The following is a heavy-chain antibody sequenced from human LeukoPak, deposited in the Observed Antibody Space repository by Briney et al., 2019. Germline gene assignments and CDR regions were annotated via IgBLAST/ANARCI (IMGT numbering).Heavy chain of an antibody. CDR2: IYSGGST. V-gene: IGHV3-66*01. J-gene: IGHJ4*02. D-gene: IGHD2/OR15-2a*01. CDR1: GFTVSSNY. Sequence: PGGSLRLSCAASGFTVSSNYMSWVRQAPGKGLEWVSVIYSGGSTYYADSVKGRFTISRDNSKNTLYLQMNGLRADDTAIYYCATDRDTTWLNRFDRWGQGALVTVSS. CDR3: ATDRDTTWLNRFDR.